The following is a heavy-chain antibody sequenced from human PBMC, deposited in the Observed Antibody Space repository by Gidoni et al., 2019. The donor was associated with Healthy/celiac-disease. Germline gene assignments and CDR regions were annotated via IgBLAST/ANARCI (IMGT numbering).Heavy chain of an antibody. V-gene: IGHV4-59*01. J-gene: IGHJ4*02. D-gene: IGHD6-13*01. Sequence: QAQLQDSGPGLAKPSETLSPTCPVSGGSISSYYWSWIRQPPGKGLEWIGYIYYSGSTNYNPSLKSRVTISVDTSKNQFSLKLSSVTAADTAVYYCARGQLAPDYWGQGTLVTVSS. CDR3: ARGQLAPDY. CDR1: GGSISSYY. CDR2: IYYSGST.